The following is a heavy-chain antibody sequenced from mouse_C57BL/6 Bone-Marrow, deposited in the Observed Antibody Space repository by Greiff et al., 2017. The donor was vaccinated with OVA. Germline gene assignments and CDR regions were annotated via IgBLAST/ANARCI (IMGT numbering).Heavy chain of an antibody. Sequence: EVQLVESEGGLVQPGSSMKLSCTASGFTFSDYYMAWVRQVPEKGLEWVANINYDGSSTYYLDSLKSRFIISRDNAKNILYLQMSSLKSEDTATYYCARARWGGFAYWGQGTLVTVSA. D-gene: IGHD2-3*01. CDR1: GFTFSDYY. V-gene: IGHV5-16*01. CDR3: ARARWGGFAY. J-gene: IGHJ3*01. CDR2: INYDGSST.